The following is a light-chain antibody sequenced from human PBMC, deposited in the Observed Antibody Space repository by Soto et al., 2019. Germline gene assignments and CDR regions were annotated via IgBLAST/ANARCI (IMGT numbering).Light chain of an antibody. CDR3: SSYTGSTTLHYV. Sequence: QSVLTQPASVSRSPGQSITISCTGTSSDVGGYNYVSWYQQHPGKAPKLLIYDVSNRPSGASNRFSGSKSGNTASLTISGLQAEDEADYYCSSYTGSTTLHYVFGTRTKVTVL. J-gene: IGLJ1*01. V-gene: IGLV2-14*01. CDR1: SSDVGGYNY. CDR2: DVS.